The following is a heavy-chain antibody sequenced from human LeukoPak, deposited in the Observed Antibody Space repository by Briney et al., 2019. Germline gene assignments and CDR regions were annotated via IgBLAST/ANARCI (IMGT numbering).Heavy chain of an antibody. J-gene: IGHJ4*02. D-gene: IGHD2-2*03. Sequence: GGSLRLSCAASGFTFSDYAMTWVRQAPGKGLEWISGISYSGGTTHYADSVKGRFTISRVNSKTTLYLQMNNMRAEDTAVYYCVKAPNGYCSSTTRFALDYWGQGTLVTVSS. CDR1: GFTFSDYA. CDR2: ISYSGGTT. CDR3: VKAPNGYCSSTTRFALDY. V-gene: IGHV3-23*01.